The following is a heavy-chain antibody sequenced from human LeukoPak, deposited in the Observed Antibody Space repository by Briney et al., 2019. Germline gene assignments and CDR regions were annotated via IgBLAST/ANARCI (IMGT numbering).Heavy chain of an antibody. Sequence: GGSLRLSCAASGFTFSYYARSWVRQAPGKGLEWVSAIIGSGGSTYYADSVKGRFTISRDNSKNTLSLQMNSLRAEDTAVYYCAKESVAGDAFDIWGQGTMVTVSS. V-gene: IGHV3-23*01. D-gene: IGHD6-19*01. CDR3: AKESVAGDAFDI. J-gene: IGHJ3*02. CDR1: GFTFSYYA. CDR2: IIGSGGST.